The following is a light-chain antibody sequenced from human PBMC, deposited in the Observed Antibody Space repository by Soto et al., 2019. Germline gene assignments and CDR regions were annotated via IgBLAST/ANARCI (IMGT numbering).Light chain of an antibody. J-gene: IGLJ2*01. Sequence: QSVWTQSPSVSAAPGQKVTISCSGSSSNIGNNYVSWYQQLPGTDPKLLIYDNNKRPSGIPDRFSGSKSGKSGTLDITGLQTGDEADYYCSTWDGSLPGEVFGGGTKLTVL. CDR2: DNN. V-gene: IGLV1-51*01. CDR3: STWDGSLPGEV. CDR1: SSNIGNNY.